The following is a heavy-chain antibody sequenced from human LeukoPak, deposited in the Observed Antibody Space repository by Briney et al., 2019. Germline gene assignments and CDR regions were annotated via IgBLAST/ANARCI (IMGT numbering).Heavy chain of an antibody. CDR3: AKRSTENYYPYFDY. V-gene: IGHV3-23*01. Sequence: GGSLRLSCAASGFTFDDYAMHWVRQAPGKGLEWVSSISGSGGDTYYADSVKGRFTISRDNSKNTLYLQMNSLRAEDTAVYYCAKRSTENYYPYFDYWGQGTLVTVSS. D-gene: IGHD3-10*01. CDR2: ISGSGGDT. CDR1: GFTFDDYA. J-gene: IGHJ4*02.